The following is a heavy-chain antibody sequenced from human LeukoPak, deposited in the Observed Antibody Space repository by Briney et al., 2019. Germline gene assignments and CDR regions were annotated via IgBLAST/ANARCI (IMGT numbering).Heavy chain of an antibody. CDR3: ARDDGVVVAAPFDY. CDR1: GGSMNGYF. D-gene: IGHD2-15*01. J-gene: IGHJ4*02. CDR2: MYFSGSA. Sequence: SETLSLTCTVSGGSMNGYFWTWIRQSPGKGLEWIAYMYFSGSANYNPSVESRVTISVDTSKNQFSLKLSSVTAADTAVYYCARDDGVVVAAPFDYWGQGTLVTVSS. V-gene: IGHV4-59*12.